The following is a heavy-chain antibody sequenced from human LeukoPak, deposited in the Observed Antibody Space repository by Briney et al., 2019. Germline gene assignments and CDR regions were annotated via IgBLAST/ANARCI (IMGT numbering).Heavy chain of an antibody. V-gene: IGHV3-7*01. Sequence: GGSLRLSCAASGFAFSRHWMNWVRQAPGKGLELVAIINQDGSRKSSADSVKGRFTISRDNAKNVLYLQMNSLRAEDTAVYYCARDPGWGALDPWGQGTLVTVSS. J-gene: IGHJ5*02. CDR3: ARDPGWGALDP. CDR2: INQDGSRK. D-gene: IGHD3-16*01. CDR1: GFAFSRHW.